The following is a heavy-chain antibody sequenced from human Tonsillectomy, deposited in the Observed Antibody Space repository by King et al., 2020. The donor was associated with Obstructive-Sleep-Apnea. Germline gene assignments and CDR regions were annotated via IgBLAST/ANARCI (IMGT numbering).Heavy chain of an antibody. CDR2: SSTSSYI. CDR1: GFTFSSYI. J-gene: IGHJ4*02. CDR3: ARDSGSSGWSSSFDY. Sequence: VQLVESGGGLVKPGGSLRLSCAASGFTFSSYIMNWVRQAPGKGLEWVSSSTSSYIYYADSVKGRFTISRDNAKNSLYLQMNSLRAEDTAVYYCARDSGSSGWSSSFDYWGQGTLVTVSS. D-gene: IGHD6-19*01. V-gene: IGHV3-21*01.